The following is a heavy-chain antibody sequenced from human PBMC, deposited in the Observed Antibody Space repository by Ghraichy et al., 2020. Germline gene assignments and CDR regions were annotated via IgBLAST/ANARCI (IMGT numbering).Heavy chain of an antibody. J-gene: IGHJ4*02. Sequence: GGSLRLSCAVSGFSITSAWMSWLRQAPGKGPEWVATISPDGSGKDYVASVRGRFSISRDTAKNSLYLQMNSLGVEDTAIYYCARGPFWGPGTLVTVSS. CDR3: ARGPF. V-gene: IGHV3-7*03. CDR1: GFSITSAW. CDR2: ISPDGSGK.